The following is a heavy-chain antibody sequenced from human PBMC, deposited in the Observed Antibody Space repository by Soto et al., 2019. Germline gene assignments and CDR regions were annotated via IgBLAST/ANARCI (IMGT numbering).Heavy chain of an antibody. CDR2: IKQDGSEK. V-gene: IGHV3-7*04. J-gene: IGHJ6*02. CDR1: GFTFSSYW. Sequence: EVQLVESGGGLVQPGGSLRLSCAASGFTFSSYWMSWVRQAPGKGLEWVANIKQDGSEKYYVDSVKGRFTISRDNAKNSRXLXMXGLRAEDTAVYYCARFYYDSSGYLPSPYYYYYGMDVWGQGTTVTVSS. CDR3: ARFYYDSSGYLPSPYYYYYGMDV. D-gene: IGHD3-22*01.